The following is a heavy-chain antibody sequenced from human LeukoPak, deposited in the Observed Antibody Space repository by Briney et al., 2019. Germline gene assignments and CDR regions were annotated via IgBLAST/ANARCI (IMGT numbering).Heavy chain of an antibody. CDR1: GYSISSGYY. CDR2: IYHSGST. J-gene: IGHJ4*02. D-gene: IGHD6-19*01. CDR3: ARVKYSSGWYFDY. V-gene: IGHV4-38-2*01. Sequence: SETLSLTRAVSGYSISSGYYWGWIRQPPGKGLEWIGSIYHSGSTYYNPSLKSRVTISVDTSKNQFSLKLSSVTAADTAVYYCARVKYSSGWYFDYWGQGTLVTVSS.